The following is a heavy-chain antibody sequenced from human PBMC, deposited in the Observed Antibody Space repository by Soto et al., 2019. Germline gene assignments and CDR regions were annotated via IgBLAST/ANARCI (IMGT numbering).Heavy chain of an antibody. D-gene: IGHD3-22*01. V-gene: IGHV1-69*13. Sequence: SVKVSCKASGGTFSSYAISWVRQAPGQGLEWMGGIIPIFGTANYAQKFQGRVTITADESTSTAYMELSSLRSEDAAVYYCARLGSYYYDSSGNDYWGQGTLVTVSS. CDR2: IIPIFGTA. CDR3: ARLGSYYYDSSGNDY. J-gene: IGHJ4*02. CDR1: GGTFSSYA.